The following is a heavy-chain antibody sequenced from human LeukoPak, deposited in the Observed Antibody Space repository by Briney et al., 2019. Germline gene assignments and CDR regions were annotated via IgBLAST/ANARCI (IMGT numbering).Heavy chain of an antibody. CDR2: INARGDT. Sequence: SETLSLTCAVYGWSFNDHYWNWIRQPPGKGLEWIGEINARGDTNFNPSLKSRVTISVDSSKNQFSLTLRSMIAADTAVYYCSRGQVPAARGYNWFDPWGQGTLVTVSS. J-gene: IGHJ5*02. V-gene: IGHV4-34*01. CDR1: GWSFNDHY. D-gene: IGHD2-2*01. CDR3: SRGQVPAARGYNWFDP.